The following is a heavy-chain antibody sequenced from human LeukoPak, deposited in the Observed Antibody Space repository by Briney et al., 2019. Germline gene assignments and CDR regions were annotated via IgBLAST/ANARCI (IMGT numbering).Heavy chain of an antibody. CDR3: ARGAYDFWSGYYDLYFDY. Sequence: ASVKVSCKASGYTFTGYYMHWVRQAPGQGLEWMGWINPNSGGTNYAQKLQGRVTMTTDTSTSTAYMELRSLRSDDTAVYYCARGAYDFWSGYYDLYFDYWGQGTLVTVSS. D-gene: IGHD3-3*01. CDR2: INPNSGGT. V-gene: IGHV1-2*02. J-gene: IGHJ4*02. CDR1: GYTFTGYY.